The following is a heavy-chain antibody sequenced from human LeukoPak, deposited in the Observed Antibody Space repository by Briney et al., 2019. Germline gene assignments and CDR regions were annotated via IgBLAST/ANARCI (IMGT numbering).Heavy chain of an antibody. CDR3: ARDRPCSGGSCYSVHPFDY. CDR2: IYTSGST. CDR1: GGSISSGSYY. D-gene: IGHD2-15*01. J-gene: IGHJ4*02. Sequence: PPETLSLTCTVSGGSISSGSYYWSWIRQPAGKGLEWIGRIYTSGSTNYNPSLKSRVTISVDTSKNQFSLKLSSVTAADTAVYYCARDRPCSGGSCYSVHPFDYWGQGTLVTVSS. V-gene: IGHV4-61*02.